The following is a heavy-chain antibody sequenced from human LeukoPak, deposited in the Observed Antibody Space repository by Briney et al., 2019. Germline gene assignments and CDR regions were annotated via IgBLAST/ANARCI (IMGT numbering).Heavy chain of an antibody. V-gene: IGHV3-23*01. CDR1: GFTFSNSA. J-gene: IGHJ4*02. CDR2: ISGSDGAT. D-gene: IGHD6-13*01. CDR3: AKDGYSSSWLYYFDY. Sequence: GGSLRLSCAASGFTFSNSAMSWVRQAPGKGLEWVSSISGSDGATYYADSVKGRFTISRDSSKKTLYLQMNSLRAEDTAIYYCAKDGYSSSWLYYFDYWGQGTLLTVSS.